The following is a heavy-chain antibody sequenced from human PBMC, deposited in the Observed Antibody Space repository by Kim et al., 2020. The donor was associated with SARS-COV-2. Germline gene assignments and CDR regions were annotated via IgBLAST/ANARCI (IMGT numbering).Heavy chain of an antibody. J-gene: IGHJ6*02. Sequence: SETLSLTCAVYGGSFSGYYWSWIRQPPWKGLEWIGEINHSGSTNYNPSLKSRVTISVDTSKNQFSLKLSSVTAADTAVYYCARVGQQLVIYYYYDGMDVWGQGTTVTVSS. CDR2: INHSGST. D-gene: IGHD6-13*01. CDR3: ARVGQQLVIYYYYDGMDV. V-gene: IGHV4-34*01. CDR1: GGSFSGYY.